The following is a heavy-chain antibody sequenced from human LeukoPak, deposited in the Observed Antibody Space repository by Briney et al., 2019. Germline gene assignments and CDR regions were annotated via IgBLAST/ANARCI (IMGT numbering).Heavy chain of an antibody. V-gene: IGHV3-21*01. Sequence: PGGSLRLSCAASGFTFSSYSMNWVRQAPGKGLEWVSSISSSSSYIYYADSVKGRFAISRDNAKNSLYLQMNSLRAEDTAVYYCARAPITMIVLDYWGRGTLVTVSS. CDR2: ISSSSSYI. J-gene: IGHJ4*02. CDR3: ARAPITMIVLDY. CDR1: GFTFSSYS. D-gene: IGHD3-22*01.